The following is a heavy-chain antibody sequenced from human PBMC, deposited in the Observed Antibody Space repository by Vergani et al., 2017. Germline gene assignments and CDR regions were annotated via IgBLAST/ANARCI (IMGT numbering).Heavy chain of an antibody. CDR3: ARGRIAVAGTLKYFDY. V-gene: IGHV4-34*01. CDR1: GGSFSGYY. Sequence: QVQLQQWGAGLLKPSETLSLTCAVYGGSFSGYYWSWIRQPPGKGLEWIGEIKHSGSTNYNPSLKSRVTISVDTSKNQFSLKLSSVTAAAPAVYCCARGRIAVAGTLKYFDYWGQGTLVTVSS. D-gene: IGHD6-19*01. CDR2: IKHSGST. J-gene: IGHJ4*02.